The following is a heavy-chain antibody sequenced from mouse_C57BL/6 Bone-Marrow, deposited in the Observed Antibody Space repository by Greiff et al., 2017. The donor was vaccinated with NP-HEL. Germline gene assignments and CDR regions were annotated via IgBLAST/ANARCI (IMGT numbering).Heavy chain of an antibody. Sequence: EVQRVESGGGLVKPGGSLKLSCAASGFTFSSYTMSWVRQTPEKRLEWVATISGGGGNTYYPDSVKGRFTISRDNAKNTLYLQMSSLRSEDTALYYCARLYGYLFAYWGQGTLVTVSA. J-gene: IGHJ3*01. D-gene: IGHD2-2*01. CDR3: ARLYGYLFAY. V-gene: IGHV5-9*01. CDR2: ISGGGGNT. CDR1: GFTFSSYT.